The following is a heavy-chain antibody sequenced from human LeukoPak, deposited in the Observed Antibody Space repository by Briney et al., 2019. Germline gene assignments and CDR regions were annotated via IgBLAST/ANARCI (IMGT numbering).Heavy chain of an antibody. CDR3: ARIRTGYSSGWYFDY. D-gene: IGHD6-19*01. CDR2: ISAYNGNT. Sequence: GASVKVSCKASGYTFTSYGISWVRQAPGQGLEWMGWISAYNGNTNYAQKLQGRVTMTTDTSTSTAYMELRSLRSDDTAVYYCARIRTGYSSGWYFDYWGQGTLVTVSS. CDR1: GYTFTSYG. V-gene: IGHV1-18*01. J-gene: IGHJ4*02.